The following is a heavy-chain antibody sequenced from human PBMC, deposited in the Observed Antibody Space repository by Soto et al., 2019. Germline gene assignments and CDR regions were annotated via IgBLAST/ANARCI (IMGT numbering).Heavy chain of an antibody. Sequence: QVQLQESGPGLVKPSGTLSLTCAVSGGSISSSNWWSWVRQPPGKGLEWIGEIYHSGSTNYNPSLKSRVTISVDKAKTQFYLKLSSVTAADTAVYYCARGESARYCSGGSCYSVRWFDPWGQGTLVTVSS. CDR3: ARGESARYCSGGSCYSVRWFDP. V-gene: IGHV4-4*02. D-gene: IGHD2-15*01. CDR2: IYHSGST. J-gene: IGHJ5*02. CDR1: GGSISSSNW.